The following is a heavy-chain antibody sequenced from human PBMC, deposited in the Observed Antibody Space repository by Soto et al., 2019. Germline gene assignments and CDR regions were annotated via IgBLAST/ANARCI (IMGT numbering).Heavy chain of an antibody. V-gene: IGHV1-69*13. D-gene: IGHD5-12*01. CDR1: GGTFSSYA. CDR2: IIPIFGTA. CDR3: ARDRMGYGEGANYYYGMDV. J-gene: IGHJ6*02. Sequence: VASVKVSCKASGGTFSSYAISWVRQAPGQGLEWMGGIIPIFGTANYAQKFQGRVTITADESTSTAYMELSSLRSEDTAVYYCARDRMGYGEGANYYYGMDVWGQGTAVTVSS.